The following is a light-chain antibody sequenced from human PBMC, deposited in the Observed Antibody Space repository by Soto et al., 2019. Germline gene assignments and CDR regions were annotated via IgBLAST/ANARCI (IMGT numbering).Light chain of an antibody. CDR1: QSINSE. CDR3: QQGHNWPLT. V-gene: IGKV3-15*01. CDR2: GAS. Sequence: EIVMTQSPATLSPSPGERAALSCRASQSINSELVWDQQKPGQPPRLLIYGASTRATGVPARFTGSESGSEFTLTISGLQSEDFAVYYCQQGHNWPLTFGQGTRLEI. J-gene: IGKJ2*01.